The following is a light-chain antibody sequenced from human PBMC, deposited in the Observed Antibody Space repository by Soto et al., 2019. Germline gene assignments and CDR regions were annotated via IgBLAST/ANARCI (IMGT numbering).Light chain of an antibody. CDR3: CSYAGSTPYV. CDR1: SSDVWSYNL. J-gene: IGLJ1*01. V-gene: IGLV2-23*02. Sequence: LTQPASVSGSPGQSITISCTGTSSDVWSYNLVSWYQQHPGKAPKLMIYEVSKRPSGVSNRFSGSKSGNTASLTISGLQAEDEADYYCCSYAGSTPYVFGTGTKVTVL. CDR2: EVS.